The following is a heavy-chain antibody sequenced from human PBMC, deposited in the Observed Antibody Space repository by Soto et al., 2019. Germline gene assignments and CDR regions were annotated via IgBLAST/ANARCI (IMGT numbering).Heavy chain of an antibody. CDR3: ITLKYGMDV. Sequence: GGSLRLSCAASGFTFSNVWMSWVRQAPGKGLEWVGRIKSKIDGETIDYAAPVKGRFTISRDDSKNTLYLQMNSLKIGDTAVYYCITLKYGMDVWGQGTTVTVSS. CDR1: GFTFSNVW. D-gene: IGHD6-6*01. V-gene: IGHV3-15*01. J-gene: IGHJ6*02. CDR2: IKSKIDGETI.